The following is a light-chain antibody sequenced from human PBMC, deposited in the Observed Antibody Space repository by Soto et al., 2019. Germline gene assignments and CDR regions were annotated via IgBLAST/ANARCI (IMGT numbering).Light chain of an antibody. CDR1: QNVNAY. J-gene: IGKJ1*01. Sequence: DIQMTQSPSSLSASVGETVTITCRASQNVNAYLNWYQQKPGKAPKLLIYAASSLQSGVPSRFSASGLGTEFTLTISSLQSEDFATYYCQQYNGYSWTFGQGTKVDIK. CDR2: AAS. V-gene: IGKV1-39*01. CDR3: QQYNGYSWT.